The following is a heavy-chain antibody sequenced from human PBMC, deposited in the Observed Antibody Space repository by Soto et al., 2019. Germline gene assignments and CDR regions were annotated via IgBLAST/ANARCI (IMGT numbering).Heavy chain of an antibody. V-gene: IGHV1-69*13. J-gene: IGHJ4*02. D-gene: IGHD3-3*01. CDR3: ARDPSYYDFWSGHFDY. Sequence: ASVKVSCKASGGTFSSYAISGVRQAPGQGLEWMGGIIPIFGTANYAQKFQGRVTITADESTSTAYMELSSLRSEDTAVYYCARDPSYYDFWSGHFDYWGQGTLVTVSS. CDR2: IIPIFGTA. CDR1: GGTFSSYA.